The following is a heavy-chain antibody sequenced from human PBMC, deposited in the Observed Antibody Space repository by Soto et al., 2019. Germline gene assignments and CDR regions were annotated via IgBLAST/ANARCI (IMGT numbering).Heavy chain of an antibody. D-gene: IGHD3-16*02. CDR1: GFTFSSYE. CDR2: ISGGGYTSDGGPTI. V-gene: IGHV3-48*03. CDR3: ARVSQSFIEYFQY. Sequence: EVQLVESGGGSVQPGGSLRLSCAASGFTFSSYEMIWVRQAPGKGLEWVSYISGGGYTSDGGPTIHYADSVKGRFTISRNNAKNSLYMQMNSLRVEDTAVYYCARVSQSFIEYFQYWGQGTLVTVSS. J-gene: IGHJ1*01.